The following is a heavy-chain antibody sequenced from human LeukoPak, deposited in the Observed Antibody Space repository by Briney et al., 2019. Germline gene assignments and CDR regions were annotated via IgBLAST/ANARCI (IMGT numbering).Heavy chain of an antibody. CDR2: INPSGGST. J-gene: IGHJ4*02. V-gene: IGHV1-46*01. CDR3: ARDRGVFYDSGLLDY. CDR1: GYTFTSYY. Sequence: ASVKVSCKASGYTFTSYYMHWVRQAPGQGLEWMGIINPSGGSTSYAQKFQGRVTMTRDMSTSTVYMELSSLRSEDTAVYYCARDRGVFYDSGLLDYWGQGTLVTVSP. D-gene: IGHD3-22*01.